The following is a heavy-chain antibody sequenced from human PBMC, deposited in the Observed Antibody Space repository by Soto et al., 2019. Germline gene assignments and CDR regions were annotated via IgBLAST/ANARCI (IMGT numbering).Heavy chain of an antibody. CDR1: GFTFSNAW. J-gene: IGHJ1*01. CDR3: TTVRGLDYYDSSGFSGYFQH. CDR2: IRSKTDGGTT. Sequence: VQLVESGGGLVKPGGSLRLSCAASGFTFSNAWMSWVRQAPGKGLEWVGRIRSKTDGGTTDYAAPVKGRFTISRHDSKNTLYLQMNSLRTEDTAVYYCTTVRGLDYYDSSGFSGYFQHWGQGTLVTVSS. D-gene: IGHD3-22*01. V-gene: IGHV3-15*01.